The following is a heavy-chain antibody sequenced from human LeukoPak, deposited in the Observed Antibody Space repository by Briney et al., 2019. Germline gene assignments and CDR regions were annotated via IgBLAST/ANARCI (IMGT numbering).Heavy chain of an antibody. J-gene: IGHJ4*02. CDR2: IYYSGST. V-gene: IGHV4-39*01. CDR3: ARHGGDCSGGSCYPMSIDY. D-gene: IGHD2-15*01. CDR1: GGSISSSGYY. Sequence: SETLSLTCTVSGGSISSSGYYWGWIRQPPGNGLEWIGIIYYSGSTDYNPSLKSRVAISVDTSKNQFSLKLSSVTAADTAVYYCARHGGDCSGGSCYPMSIDYWGQGTLVTVSS.